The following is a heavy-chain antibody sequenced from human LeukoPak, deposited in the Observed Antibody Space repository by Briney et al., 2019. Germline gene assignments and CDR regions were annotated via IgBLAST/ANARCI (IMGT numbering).Heavy chain of an antibody. J-gene: IGHJ4*02. CDR2: ISSSSYT. CDR3: ARVAETVTQAFDY. D-gene: IGHD4-17*01. Sequence: GGSLRLSCAASGFTFSDYYMSWLRQAPGKGLEWVSYISSSSYTNYADSVKGRFTISRDNAKNSLYLQMNSLRAEDTAVYYCARVAETVTQAFDYWGQGTPVTVSS. V-gene: IGHV3-11*06. CDR1: GFTFSDYY.